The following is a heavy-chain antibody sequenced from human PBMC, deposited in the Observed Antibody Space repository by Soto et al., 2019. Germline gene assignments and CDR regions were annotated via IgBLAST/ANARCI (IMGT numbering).Heavy chain of an antibody. J-gene: IGHJ5*02. CDR2: IVLGNGNT. CDR3: ATWIGNIVWYWRDT. V-gene: IGHV1-58*01. CDR1: GFTFSSSA. D-gene: IGHD2-2*03. Sequence: QMHLVQSGPEVKRPGTSLKVSCKPSGFTFSSSAVQWVRQARGQGLEWIGWIVLGNGNTNYAQKFQERVTITRDISTSTAYVEVRSLTFEDTAVYYFATWIGNIVWYWRDTWCQGTLVTVSS.